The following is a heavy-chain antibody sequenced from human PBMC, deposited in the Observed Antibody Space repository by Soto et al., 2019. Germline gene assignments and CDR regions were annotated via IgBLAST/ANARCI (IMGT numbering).Heavy chain of an antibody. CDR3: ARLRRDWGDAFDL. J-gene: IGHJ3*01. CDR1: GGSFGSSA. V-gene: IGHV1-69*01. D-gene: IGHD3-16*01. CDR2: IIPVFDKA. Sequence: QVQLVQSGADVKKPGSSVKVSCKTSGGSFGSSAISWVRQAPAQGLEWMGEIIPVFDKANYAQNFQGRLTITADEATGTVFMQLSSLRSDDTAVYFCARLRRDWGDAFDLWGLGTVVTVSS.